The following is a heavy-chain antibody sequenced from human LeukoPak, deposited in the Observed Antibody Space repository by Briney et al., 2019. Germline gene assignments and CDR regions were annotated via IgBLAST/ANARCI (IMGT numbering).Heavy chain of an antibody. CDR1: GASISGGTYY. CDR3: ARVAGLWFGEFYFDY. CDR2: IYYTGST. V-gene: IGHV4-39*07. J-gene: IGHJ4*02. Sequence: SETLSLTCSVSGASISGGTYYWGWIRQPPGKGLEWIGSIYYTGSTYYNPSLKSRVTISVDTSKNQFSLKLSSVTAADTAVYYCARVAGLWFGEFYFDYWGQGTLVTVSS. D-gene: IGHD3-10*01.